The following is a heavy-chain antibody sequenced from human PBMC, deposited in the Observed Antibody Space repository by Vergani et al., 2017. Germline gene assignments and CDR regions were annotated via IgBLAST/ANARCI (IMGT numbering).Heavy chain of an antibody. D-gene: IGHD2-8*02. J-gene: IGHJ5*01. V-gene: IGHV3-7*01. Sequence: EVQLVESGGGLVQPGGSLRLSCVSSGFTFSSYWMSWVRQAPGKGPEWVANIEQDGFEKYYLGSVKGRFTISRDNAKNTVFLQMNNLRADDAGVYYCVRTEYCTGIACNTRFDSWGQGALVTVSS. CDR1: GFTFSSYW. CDR3: VRTEYCTGIACNTRFDS. CDR2: IEQDGFEK.